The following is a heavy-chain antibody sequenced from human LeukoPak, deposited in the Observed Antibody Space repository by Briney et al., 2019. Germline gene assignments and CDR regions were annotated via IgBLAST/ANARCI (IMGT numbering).Heavy chain of an antibody. V-gene: IGHV5-51*01. CDR3: ARPPENYYGSSGYQY. J-gene: IGHJ4*02. CDR2: IYPGDSDT. D-gene: IGHD3-22*01. CDR1: GDSFTSYW. Sequence: GESLKISCKGSGDSFTSYWIGWVRQMPGKGLEWMGIIYPGDSDTRYSPSFQGQVTISADKSISTAYLQWSSLKASDTAMYYCARPPENYYGSSGYQYWGQGTLVTVSS.